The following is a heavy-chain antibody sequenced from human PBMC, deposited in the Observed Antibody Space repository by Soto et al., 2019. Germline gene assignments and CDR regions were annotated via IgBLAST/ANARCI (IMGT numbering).Heavy chain of an antibody. CDR2: ISAYNGNT. CDR1: GYTFTSYG. V-gene: IGHV1-18*04. CDR3: ARSRTAGTPTSYYYYGMAV. D-gene: IGHD2-15*01. Sequence: QVQLVQSGAEVKKPGASVKVSCKASGYTFTSYGISWVRQAPGQGLEWMGWISAYNGNTNYAQKLQGRVIMTTDTSTSTAYMELRSLRSDDAAVYYCARSRTAGTPTSYYYYGMAVWGQGTTVTVSS. J-gene: IGHJ6*02.